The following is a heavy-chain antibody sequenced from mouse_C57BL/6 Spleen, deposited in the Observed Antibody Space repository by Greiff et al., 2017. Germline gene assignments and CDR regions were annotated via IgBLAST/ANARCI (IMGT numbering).Heavy chain of an antibody. CDR1: GFTFSDYG. J-gene: IGHJ4*01. D-gene: IGHD2-5*01. CDR2: ISSGSSTI. Sequence: EVQLVESGGGLVKPGGSLKLSCAASGFTFSDYGMHWVRQAPEKGLEWVAYISSGSSTIYYADTVKGRFTISRDNAKNTLFLQMTSLRSEDTAMYYCARMAYYSNYEDYYAMDYWGQGTSVTVSS. V-gene: IGHV5-17*01. CDR3: ARMAYYSNYEDYYAMDY.